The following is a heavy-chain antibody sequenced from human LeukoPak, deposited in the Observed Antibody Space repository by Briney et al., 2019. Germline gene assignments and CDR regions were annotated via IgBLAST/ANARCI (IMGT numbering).Heavy chain of an antibody. V-gene: IGHV3-48*01. J-gene: IGHJ4*02. CDR2: ISSSSSSI. CDR1: GFTFSTYS. Sequence: GGSLRLSCAASGFTFSTYSMNWVRQAPGKGLEWVSYISSSSSSIYYADSVRGRFTISRDNAKNSLCLQMNSLRVEDTAVYYCAREYSSSTGKASDYWGQGTLVTVSS. D-gene: IGHD6-6*01. CDR3: AREYSSSTGKASDY.